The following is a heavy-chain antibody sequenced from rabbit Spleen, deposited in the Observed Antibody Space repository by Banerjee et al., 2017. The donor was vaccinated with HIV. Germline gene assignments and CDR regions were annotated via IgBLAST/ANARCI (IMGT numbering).Heavy chain of an antibody. CDR1: GFDFSSYG. V-gene: IGHV1S47*01. Sequence: QEQLLESGGGLVQPGGSLKLSCKASGFDFSSYGMSWVRQAPGKGLEWIGYIDPVFGSTYYATWVNGRFTISSHNAQNTLYLQLNSLTAADTATYFCARDGAGGSYNLWGPGTLVTVS. J-gene: IGHJ4*01. D-gene: IGHD8-1*01. CDR3: ARDGAGGSYNL. CDR2: IDPVFGST.